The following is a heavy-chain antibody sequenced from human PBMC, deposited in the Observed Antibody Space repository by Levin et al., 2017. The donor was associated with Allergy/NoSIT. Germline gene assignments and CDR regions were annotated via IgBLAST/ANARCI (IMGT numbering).Heavy chain of an antibody. CDR2: ISYDGSNK. D-gene: IGHD6-13*01. CDR1: GFTFSSYA. Sequence: GESLKISCAASGFTFSSYAMHWVRQAPGKGLEWVAVISYDGSNKYYADSVKGRFTISRDNSKNTLYLQMNSLRAEDTAVYYCAREAAAGKNYGMDVWGQGTTVTVSS. CDR3: AREAAAGKNYGMDV. J-gene: IGHJ6*02. V-gene: IGHV3-30*04.